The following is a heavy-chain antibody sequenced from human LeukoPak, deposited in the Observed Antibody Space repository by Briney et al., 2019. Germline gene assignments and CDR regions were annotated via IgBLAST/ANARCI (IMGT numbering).Heavy chain of an antibody. V-gene: IGHV3-74*01. CDR1: GFTFSSYW. CDR2: INSDGSST. D-gene: IGHD3-9*01. J-gene: IGHJ6*02. CDR3: ARDLRYFDWLQYYYYYGMDV. Sequence: QPGGSLRLSCAASGFTFSSYWMHWVRHAPGKGLVWVSRINSDGSSTSYADSVKGRFTISRDNAKNSLYLQMNSLRAEDTAVYYCARDLRYFDWLQYYYYYGMDVWGQGTTVTVSS.